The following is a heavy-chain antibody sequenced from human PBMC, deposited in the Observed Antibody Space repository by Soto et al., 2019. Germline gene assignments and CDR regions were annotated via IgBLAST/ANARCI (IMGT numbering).Heavy chain of an antibody. CDR3: ARRYHYDSTGYPYYFDY. V-gene: IGHV3-30*04. CDR2: VSYDGSNK. CDR1: GFTFSSYA. J-gene: IGHJ4*02. D-gene: IGHD3-22*01. Sequence: GGSLRLSCAASGFTFSSYAMHWVRQAPGRGLEWVAVVSYDGSNKYYADSVKGRLTISRDNSKNTLYLQMNSLRVEDTAVYYCARRYHYDSTGYPYYFDYWGQGTLVTVSS.